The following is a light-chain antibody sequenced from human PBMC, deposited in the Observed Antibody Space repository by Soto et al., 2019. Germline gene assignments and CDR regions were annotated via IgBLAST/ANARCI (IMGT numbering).Light chain of an antibody. CDR1: QSVSSN. Sequence: EIVMTQSPATLSVSPGERATLSCRASQSVSSNLAWYQQKPVQAPRLLIYGASARATGIPARFSGSGSGTEFTLTISSLQSADFAIYYCQQYNNWPPGTFGQGTKLEIK. J-gene: IGKJ2*01. V-gene: IGKV3-15*01. CDR2: GAS. CDR3: QQYNNWPPGT.